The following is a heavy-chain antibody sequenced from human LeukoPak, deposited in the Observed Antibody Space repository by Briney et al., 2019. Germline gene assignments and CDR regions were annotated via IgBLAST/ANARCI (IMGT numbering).Heavy chain of an antibody. CDR3: ASGRELELPWQ. J-gene: IGHJ4*01. V-gene: IGHV4-34*01. D-gene: IGHD1-7*01. CDR1: GDSSNIYY. Sequence: SETLSLTCAVCGDSSNIYYWSWIRQSPGKGLEWIAEINHTGSTDYNPSLKSRVTISVDTSKNQFSLKLASVTAADTAVYYCASGRELELPWQWGHGTLVTVSS. CDR2: INHTGST.